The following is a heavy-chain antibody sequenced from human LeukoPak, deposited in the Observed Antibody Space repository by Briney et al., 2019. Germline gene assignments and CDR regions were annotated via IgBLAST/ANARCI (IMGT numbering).Heavy chain of an antibody. CDR1: GGSISSHSYY. J-gene: IGHJ6*03. V-gene: IGHV4-39*07. Sequence: SETLSLTCIVSGGSISSHSYYWGWIRQPPGKGLEGIASIYYSGSTHYNPSLQSRVTISVDTSNNQFSLKLSSVTAADTAVYYCARESWGDYSYYYHMDVWGRGTTVTVSS. D-gene: IGHD3-16*01. CDR2: IYYSGST. CDR3: ARESWGDYSYYYHMDV.